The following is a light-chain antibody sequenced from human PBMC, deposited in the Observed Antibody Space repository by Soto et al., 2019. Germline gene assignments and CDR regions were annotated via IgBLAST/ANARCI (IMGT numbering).Light chain of an antibody. CDR3: QKRSNWTPPT. CDR2: DAS. J-gene: IGKJ5*01. CDR1: QSVSSY. Sequence: EIVITQSPATHSLIPGERATLSCRASQSVSSYLAWYQQKPGQAPRLLIYDASNRATGIPARFSGSGSGTDFTLTISSLEPEDFAVYYCQKRSNWTPPTFGQGTRLEIK. V-gene: IGKV3-11*01.